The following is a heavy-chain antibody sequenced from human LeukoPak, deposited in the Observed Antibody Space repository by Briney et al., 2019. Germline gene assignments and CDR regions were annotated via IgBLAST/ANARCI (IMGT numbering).Heavy chain of an antibody. V-gene: IGHV4-61*01. CDR1: GGSVSSGTYY. D-gene: IGHD7-27*01. Sequence: PSETLSLTCTASGGSVSSGTYYWSWIRQPPGRGLEWIGCIYYSESTNYNPSLKSRVTISVDTSRNQSSLKLSSGTAADMAVYYWARGANWGLFDYWGQGTLVTVSS. CDR3: ARGANWGLFDY. J-gene: IGHJ4*02. CDR2: IYYSEST.